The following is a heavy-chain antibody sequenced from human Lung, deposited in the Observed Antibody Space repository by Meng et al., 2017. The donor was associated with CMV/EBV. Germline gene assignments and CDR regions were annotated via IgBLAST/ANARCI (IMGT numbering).Heavy chain of an antibody. CDR2: INPSGGST. CDR3: ARIHGSDNLTGYYSYYGMDV. Sequence: ASVXVSYKVSGYTFTSYYMHWVRQAPGQGLEWMGIINPSGGSTRYAQKFQGRVTMTRDTSTSTVYMELSSLRPEDTAVYYCARIHGSDNLTGYYSYYGMDVWGQGTTVTVSS. J-gene: IGHJ6*01. V-gene: IGHV1-46*01. CDR1: GYTFTSYY. D-gene: IGHD3-9*01.